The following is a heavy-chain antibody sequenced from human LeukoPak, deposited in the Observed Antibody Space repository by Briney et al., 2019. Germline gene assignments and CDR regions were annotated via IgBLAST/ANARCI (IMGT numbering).Heavy chain of an antibody. CDR1: GGSVSSGSYY. CDR3: ARGEKYSSSPFDY. Sequence: SETLSLTCTVSGGSVSSGSYYWSWIRQPPGKGLEWIGYIYYSGSTNYNPSLKSRVTISVDTSKNQFSLKLSSVTAADTAVYYCARGEKYSSSPFDYWGQGTLVTVSS. D-gene: IGHD6-6*01. J-gene: IGHJ4*02. V-gene: IGHV4-61*01. CDR2: IYYSGST.